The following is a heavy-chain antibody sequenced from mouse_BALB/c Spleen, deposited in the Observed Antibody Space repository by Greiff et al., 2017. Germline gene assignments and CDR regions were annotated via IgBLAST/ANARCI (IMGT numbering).Heavy chain of an antibody. CDR2: INSNGGST. CDR3: ARDNDYDGMDY. Sequence: DVKLVESGGGLVQPGGSLKLSCAASGFTFSSYGMSWVRQTPDKRLELVATINSNGGSTYYPDSVKGRFTISRDNAKNTLYLQMSSLKSEDTAMYYWARDNDYDGMDYWGQGTSVTVSS. V-gene: IGHV5-6-3*01. J-gene: IGHJ4*01. CDR1: GFTFSSYG.